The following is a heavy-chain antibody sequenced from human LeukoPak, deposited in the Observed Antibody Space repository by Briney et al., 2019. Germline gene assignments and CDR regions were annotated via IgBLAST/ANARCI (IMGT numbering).Heavy chain of an antibody. Sequence: SETLSLTCTVSGGSISSGSYYWSWIRQPPGKGLEWIGSTYYRGTTYYNPSLKSRVTISVDTSKNQFPLKLSSVTAADTAVYYCAKSGGYGLIDCWGQGTLVTVSS. CDR2: TYYRGTT. CDR3: AKSGGYGLIDC. V-gene: IGHV4-39*06. J-gene: IGHJ4*02. D-gene: IGHD1-26*01. CDR1: GGSISSGSYY.